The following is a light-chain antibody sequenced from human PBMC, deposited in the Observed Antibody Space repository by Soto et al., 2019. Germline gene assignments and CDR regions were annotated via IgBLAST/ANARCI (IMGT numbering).Light chain of an antibody. Sequence: EIVLTQSPGTLSLSPGERATLSCRASQSLDGNFLAWYQEKPGQAPRLVIHGASTRAPGISDRFSGSGSGTDFTLTISRLEPEDFAVYYCRLYGRSLGFAFGGGTKVEIK. V-gene: IGKV3-20*01. CDR1: QSLDGNF. J-gene: IGKJ4*01. CDR2: GAS. CDR3: RLYGRSLGFA.